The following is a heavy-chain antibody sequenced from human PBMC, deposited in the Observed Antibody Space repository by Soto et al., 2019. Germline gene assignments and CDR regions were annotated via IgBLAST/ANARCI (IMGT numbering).Heavy chain of an antibody. CDR1: GFSLSASGEG. CDR3: ALLYSSGPSYYYTVWTS. J-gene: IGHJ6*02. V-gene: IGHV2-5*02. CDR2: IYWDDDR. Sequence: SGATLVNPTQTLTLTCTFSGFSLSASGEGVGWIRQPPGKALEWLALIYWDDDRRYSPSLKSRLTITKDTSKNQVVLTMTNMDHVDTATYYCALLYSSGPSYYYTVWTSGARGPRSPSP. D-gene: IGHD6-19*01.